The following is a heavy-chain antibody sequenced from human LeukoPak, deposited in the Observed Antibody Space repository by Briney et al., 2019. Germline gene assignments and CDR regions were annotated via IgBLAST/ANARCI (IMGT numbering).Heavy chain of an antibody. J-gene: IGHJ4*02. CDR1: GGSFSGYY. CDR3: ARLQGDSTAVFDY. Sequence: SETLSLTCVVYGGSFSGYYWSWIRQPPGKGLEWIGEINHSGSTNYNPSLKSRVTISVDTSKNQFSLKLSSVTAADTAVYYCARLQGDSTAVFDYWGRGTLVSVSS. CDR2: INHSGST. D-gene: IGHD2-21*01. V-gene: IGHV4-34*01.